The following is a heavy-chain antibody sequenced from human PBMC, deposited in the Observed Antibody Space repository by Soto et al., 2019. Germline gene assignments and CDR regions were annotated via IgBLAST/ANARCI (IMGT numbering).Heavy chain of an antibody. CDR1: GFTFRSFT. D-gene: IGHD2-2*01. V-gene: IGHV3-21*01. Sequence: VGSLRLSCAASGFTFRSFTMNWVRQAPGKGLEWVSTISSNSAYIYYTDALRGRFTISRDNAKNSLHLQMNSLRAEDTAVYYCTRDASRGTSARGCFDPCGPRTLVTVSS. CDR2: ISSNSAYI. J-gene: IGHJ5*02. CDR3: TRDASRGTSARGCFDP.